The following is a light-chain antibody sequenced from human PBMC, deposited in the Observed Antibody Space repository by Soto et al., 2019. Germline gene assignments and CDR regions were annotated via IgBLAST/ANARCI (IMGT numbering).Light chain of an antibody. CDR3: QSYDSSLSGSV. J-gene: IGLJ1*01. Sequence: QSVLTQPPSVSGAPGQRVTISCTGSNCNIGAGYDVHWYQQLPGTAPNVIAYGNSNRPSGVPHRFSGSKAVTPASRAITTLQAEHEADYYCQSYDSSLSGSVFRTGTKVTVL. CDR1: NCNIGAGYD. V-gene: IGLV1-40*01. CDR2: GNS.